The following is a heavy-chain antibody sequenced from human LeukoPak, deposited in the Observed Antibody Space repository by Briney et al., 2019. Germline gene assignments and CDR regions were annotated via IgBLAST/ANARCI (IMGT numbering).Heavy chain of an antibody. CDR1: GGSISSYY. CDR3: ARGGYSYGSVTGVGY. Sequence: KPSETLSLTCTVSGGSISSYYWSWMRQPPGKGLEWIGYIYYSGNTNYNPSLKSRVTISVDTSKNQFSLKLSSVTAADTAVYYCARGGYSYGSVTGVGYWGQGTLVTVSS. V-gene: IGHV4-59*12. CDR2: IYYSGNT. J-gene: IGHJ4*02. D-gene: IGHD5-18*01.